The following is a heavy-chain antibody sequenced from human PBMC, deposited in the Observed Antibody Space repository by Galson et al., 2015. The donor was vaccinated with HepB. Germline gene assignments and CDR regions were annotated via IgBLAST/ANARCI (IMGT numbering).Heavy chain of an antibody. CDR2: INPNSGDT. V-gene: IGHV1-2*04. CDR3: ARDLSLTRLDYFYKGMDV. J-gene: IGHJ6*02. Sequence: SVKVSCKASGYNFIAYHLHWVRQAPGQGLEWMGWINPNSGDTTYAQKFQGWVTMTRDTSISTVYTELRRVKSDDTAVYYCARDLSLTRLDYFYKGMDVWGQGTTVTVSS. CDR1: GYNFIAYH. D-gene: IGHD3-10*01.